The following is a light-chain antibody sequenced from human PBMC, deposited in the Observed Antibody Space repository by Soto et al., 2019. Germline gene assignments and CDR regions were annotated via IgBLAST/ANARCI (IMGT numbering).Light chain of an antibody. CDR2: HTY. CDR1: QSVTSP. CDR3: QERSGWLT. V-gene: IGKV3-11*01. J-gene: IGKJ4*01. Sequence: EIVLTQSPATLSLSPGDRATLSCRANQSVTSPVAWYQQKPGQAPRLLLFHTYNRATGIPPRFSGSGSGTEFTLTISSLEPEDFAVYYCQERSGWLTFGGGTKIEVK.